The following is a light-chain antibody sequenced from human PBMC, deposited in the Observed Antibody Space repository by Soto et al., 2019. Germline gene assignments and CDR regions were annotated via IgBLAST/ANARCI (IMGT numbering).Light chain of an antibody. V-gene: IGKV1-5*01. J-gene: IGKJ2*01. CDR2: DAS. CDR1: QSVSNS. CDR3: QQYNSYLYT. Sequence: DLQMTQSPSTLSPSVGDTVTIACRASQSVSNSLAWYQQKPGKAPDLLIYDASTLESGVPSRFSGSGSGTEFTLTISSLQPDDFATYYCQQYNSYLYTFGQGTKLEIK.